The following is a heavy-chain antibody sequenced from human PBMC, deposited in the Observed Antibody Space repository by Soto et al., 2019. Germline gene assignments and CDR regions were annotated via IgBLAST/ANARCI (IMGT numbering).Heavy chain of an antibody. D-gene: IGHD2-15*01. CDR1: GYNFINYW. Sequence: EVQLVQSGAEVKKPGESLKISCKGSGYNFINYWIGWVRQMPGKGLEWMGIIYPGESVTRYSPSFQGQVTFSADKSISTAYLQWSSLKASDTAIYYCARRGDRVVVPAPYWGQGTLVTVSS. CDR3: ARRGDRVVVPAPY. J-gene: IGHJ4*02. V-gene: IGHV5-51*03. CDR2: IYPGESVT.